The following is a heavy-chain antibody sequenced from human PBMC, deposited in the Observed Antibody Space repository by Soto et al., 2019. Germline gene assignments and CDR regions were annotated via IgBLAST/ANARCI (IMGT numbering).Heavy chain of an antibody. V-gene: IGHV3-23*01. CDR3: AKIHSGSSEDAFDV. CDR1: GFTFSSYA. CDR2: ISGSGGVT. Sequence: EVQLLESGGGLVQPGGSQSLSCEASGFTFSSYAMSWVRQGPGKGLEWVTLISGSGGVTDYADSVKGRFTVSRDNSKNTMYLELNSLTAGDTAIYYCAKIHSGSSEDAFDVWGQGTVVTVSS. D-gene: IGHD6-19*01. J-gene: IGHJ3*01.